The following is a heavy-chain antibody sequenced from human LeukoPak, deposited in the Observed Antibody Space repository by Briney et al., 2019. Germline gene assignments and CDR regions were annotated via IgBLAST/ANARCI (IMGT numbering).Heavy chain of an antibody. D-gene: IGHD6-6*01. V-gene: IGHV3-33*06. Sequence: PGRSLRLSCAASGFTFSSYGMHWVRQAPGKGLEWVGVIWYDGSNKYYADSVKGRFTISRDNSKNTLYLQMNRLRAEDTAVYYCAKEQVIAARRVRWNYFDYWGQGTLVTVSS. CDR2: IWYDGSNK. CDR3: AKEQVIAARRVRWNYFDY. CDR1: GFTFSSYG. J-gene: IGHJ4*02.